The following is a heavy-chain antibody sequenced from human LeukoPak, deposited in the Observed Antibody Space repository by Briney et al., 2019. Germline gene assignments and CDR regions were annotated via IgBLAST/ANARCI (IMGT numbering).Heavy chain of an antibody. CDR1: GFTFSDYY. CDR3: ARTVAGAYYYYYYMDV. J-gene: IGHJ6*03. Sequence: GGSLRLSCAASGFTFSDYYMSWIREAPGKGLEVVSYISSRGRTIYYADSVKGRFAISRDNAKNSLYLQMNSLRAEDTAVYYCARTVAGAYYYYYYMDVWGKGTTVTVSS. V-gene: IGHV3-11*04. CDR2: ISSRGRTI. D-gene: IGHD6-19*01.